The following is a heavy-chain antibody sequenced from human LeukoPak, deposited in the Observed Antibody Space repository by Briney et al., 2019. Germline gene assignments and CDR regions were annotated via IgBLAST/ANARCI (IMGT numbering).Heavy chain of an antibody. V-gene: IGHV1-2*02. D-gene: IGHD3-9*01. Sequence: GASVKVSCKASGYTFTGYYMHWVRQAPGQGLEWMGWINPNSGGTNYAQKFQGRVTMTRDTSTSTAYMELSRPKSEDTAVYYCPTSQVLRYFDCSLILARYCDYLDVWGQGTTVTVSS. J-gene: IGHJ6*03. CDR3: PTSQVLRYFDCSLILARYCDYLDV. CDR1: GYTFTGYY. CDR2: INPNSGGT.